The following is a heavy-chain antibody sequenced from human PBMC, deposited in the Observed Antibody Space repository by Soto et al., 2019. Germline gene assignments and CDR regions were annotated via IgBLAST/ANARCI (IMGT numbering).Heavy chain of an antibody. CDR2: INNGGSS. J-gene: IGHJ2*01. V-gene: IGHV4-34*01. CDR3: ARGRGDGYNQNWYFDL. D-gene: IGHD3-10*01. Sequence: SETLSLTCAVYGGSFSGYYWSWIRQPPGKGLEWIGEINNGGSSNYNPSLKSRGSMSVGTSNNQFSLKLTSVTAADTAVYYCARGRGDGYNQNWYFDLWGRGTLVTVSS. CDR1: GGSFSGYY.